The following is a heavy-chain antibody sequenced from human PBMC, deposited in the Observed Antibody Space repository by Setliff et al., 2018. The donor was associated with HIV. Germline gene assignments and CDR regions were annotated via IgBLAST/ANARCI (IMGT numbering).Heavy chain of an antibody. CDR1: GYTFTSYH. V-gene: IGHV1-46*01. Sequence: ASVKVSCKASGYTFTSYHMYWVRQAPGQGLEWMGSINPSGGSTSYAQKFQGRVTMTRDTSTSTVYMELSSLRSEDTAVYYCAGSWSGYPLSFGYWGQGTLVTVSS. D-gene: IGHD3-3*01. CDR2: INPSGGST. CDR3: AGSWSGYPLSFGY. J-gene: IGHJ4*02.